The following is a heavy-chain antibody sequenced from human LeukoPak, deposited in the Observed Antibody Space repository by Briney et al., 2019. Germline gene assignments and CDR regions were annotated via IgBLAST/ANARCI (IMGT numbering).Heavy chain of an antibody. Sequence: GGSLRLSCAASGFTFSSYSMNWVRQAPGKGLEWVSSISSSSSYIYYADSVKGRFTISRDNSKNTLYLQMNSLRAEDTAVYYCAKDGSVGATIDYWGQGTLVTVSS. CDR3: AKDGSVGATIDY. CDR1: GFTFSSYS. J-gene: IGHJ4*02. CDR2: ISSSSSYI. V-gene: IGHV3-21*01. D-gene: IGHD1-26*01.